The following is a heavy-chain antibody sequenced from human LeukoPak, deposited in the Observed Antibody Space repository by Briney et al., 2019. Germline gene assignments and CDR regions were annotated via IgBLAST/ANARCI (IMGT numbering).Heavy chain of an antibody. CDR1: GYTFTGYY. Sequence: ASVKVSCKTSGYTFTGYYMRWVRQAPGQGLEWMGWINPNSGGTNYAQKFQGRVTMTRDTSISTAYMELSRLRSDDTAVYYCARPTYGSGSYRVLDYWGQGTLVTVSS. D-gene: IGHD3-10*01. V-gene: IGHV1-2*02. J-gene: IGHJ4*02. CDR3: ARPTYGSGSYRVLDY. CDR2: INPNSGGT.